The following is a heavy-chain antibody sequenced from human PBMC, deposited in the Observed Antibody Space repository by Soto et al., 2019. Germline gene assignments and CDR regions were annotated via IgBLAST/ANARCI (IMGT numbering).Heavy chain of an antibody. Sequence: EVQLVESGGGLVQPGGSLRLSCTASGFTVSSNYMSWVRQAPGKGLEWVSVIYSGGTTYYADSVKGRFTISRDNSKNTLYLQMNSLTAEDTAVYYCARGGSASGGYYYYVMDVWGQGTTVTVSS. CDR3: ARGGSASGGYYYYVMDV. CDR1: GFTVSSNY. J-gene: IGHJ6*02. CDR2: IYSGGTT. V-gene: IGHV3-66*01. D-gene: IGHD3-16*01.